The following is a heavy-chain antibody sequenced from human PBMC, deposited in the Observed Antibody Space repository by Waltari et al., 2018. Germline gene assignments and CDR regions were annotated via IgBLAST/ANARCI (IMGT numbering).Heavy chain of an antibody. CDR3: ARDWEGERPNFDY. D-gene: IGHD1-26*01. J-gene: IGHJ4*02. Sequence: EVQLVESGGGLVEPGGSLRLSCVASGFSFSNYWMRWVGQAQGKGGEWGADIKEDGSKEYYLGSGKGRFTISRDNAKNSVYLQMNSLRPEDTAVYYCARDWEGERPNFDYWGQGTLVTVSS. CDR2: IKEDGSKE. CDR1: GFSFSNYW. V-gene: IGHV3-7*04.